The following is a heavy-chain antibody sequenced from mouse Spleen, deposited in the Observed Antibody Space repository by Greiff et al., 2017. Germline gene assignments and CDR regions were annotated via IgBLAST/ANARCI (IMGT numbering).Heavy chain of an antibody. CDR1: GFTFSDYG. CDR3: ARHERANWDWFAY. Sequence: EVKLVESGGGLVKPGGSLKLSCAASGFTFSDYGMAWVRQAPGKGPEWVAFISNLAYSIYYADTVTGRFTISRENAKNTLYLEMSSLRSEDTAMYYCARHERANWDWFAYWGQGTLVTVSA. D-gene: IGHD4-1*02. J-gene: IGHJ3*01. CDR2: ISNLAYSI. V-gene: IGHV5-15*01.